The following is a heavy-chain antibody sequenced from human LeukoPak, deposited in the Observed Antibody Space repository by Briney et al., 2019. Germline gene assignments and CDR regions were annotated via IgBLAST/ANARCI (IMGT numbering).Heavy chain of an antibody. CDR1: GGSISSYY. D-gene: IGHD3-3*01. J-gene: IGHJ4*02. Sequence: SETLSLTCTVSGGSISSYYWSWIRQPPGKGLEWIGYIYYSGSTNYNPSLKSRVTISVDTSKNQFSLKLSSVTAADTAVYYCARVGILEWLLYRYTYFDYWGQGTLVTVSS. CDR3: ARVGILEWLLYRYTYFDY. CDR2: IYYSGST. V-gene: IGHV4-59*01.